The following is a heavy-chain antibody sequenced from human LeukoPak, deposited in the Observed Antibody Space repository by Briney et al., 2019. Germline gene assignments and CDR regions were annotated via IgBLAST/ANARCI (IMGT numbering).Heavy chain of an antibody. D-gene: IGHD6-25*01. CDR2: IKLDGSEK. CDR3: AREGPYSSGTFRY. CDR1: GFTFGKYW. J-gene: IGHJ4*02. Sequence: PGGSLRLSCVASGFTFGKYWMSWVRQAPGKGLEWVANIKLDGSEKNYVDSVKGRFTISRDNTKNSLYLQMNSLRAEDTAVYYCAREGPYSSGTFRYWGQGTLVTVSS. V-gene: IGHV3-7*03.